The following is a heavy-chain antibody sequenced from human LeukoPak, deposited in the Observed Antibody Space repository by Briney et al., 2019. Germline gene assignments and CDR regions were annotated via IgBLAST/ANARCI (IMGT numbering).Heavy chain of an antibody. CDR2: ISYDGSNK. Sequence: GGSLGLSCAASGFTFSSYAMHWVRQAPGKGLEWVAVISYDGSNKYYADSVKGRFTISRDNSKNTLYLQMNSLRAEDTAVYYCARARYSGSYYQSFAFDYWGQGTLVTVSS. J-gene: IGHJ4*02. V-gene: IGHV3-30*04. D-gene: IGHD1-26*01. CDR3: ARARYSGSYYQSFAFDY. CDR1: GFTFSSYA.